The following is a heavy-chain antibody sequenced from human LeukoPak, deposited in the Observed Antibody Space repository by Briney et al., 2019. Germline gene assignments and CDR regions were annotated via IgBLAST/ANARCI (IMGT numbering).Heavy chain of an antibody. CDR3: AREGGYSYGYGFDY. CDR1: GFTFSSYA. V-gene: IGHV3-30-3*01. Sequence: GGSLRLSCAASGFTFSSYAMHWVRQAPGKGLEWVAVISYDGSNKYYADSVKGRFTISRDNSKNTLYLQMNSLRAEDTAVYYCAREGGYSYGYGFDYWGQGTLVTVSS. J-gene: IGHJ4*02. D-gene: IGHD5-18*01. CDR2: ISYDGSNK.